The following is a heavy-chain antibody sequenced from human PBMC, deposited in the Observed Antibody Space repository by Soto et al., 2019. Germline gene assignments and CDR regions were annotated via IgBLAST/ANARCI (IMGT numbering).Heavy chain of an antibody. CDR1: GYTFTDYH. CDR3: AREVGSDTLQPSYHWFGT. J-gene: IGHJ5*02. V-gene: IGHV1-2*02. D-gene: IGHD6-25*01. Sequence: QVQLVQSGAEVKKPGASVKVSCKASGYTFTDYHIHWVRQAPGQGLEFMGWINTNNGGAGSAQQFQGRVTVTRDTSITTVYMELINLRSDDTAVYYCAREVGSDTLQPSYHWFGTWGQGTLITVSS. CDR2: INTNNGGA.